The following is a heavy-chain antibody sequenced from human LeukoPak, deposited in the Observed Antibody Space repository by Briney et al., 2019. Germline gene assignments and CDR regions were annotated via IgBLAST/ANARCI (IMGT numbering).Heavy chain of an antibody. CDR1: GGSISRAGYF. V-gene: IGHV4-31*03. Sequence: SQTLSLTCTVSGGSISRAGYFWSWIRQHPGKGLEWIGYVYYSGSTYYNPSLKSRVSISIDTSKNQFSLKLNSVIAADTAVYYCAREFADSNWFDPWGQGTLVTVSS. J-gene: IGHJ5*02. CDR2: VYYSGST. D-gene: IGHD3-16*01. CDR3: AREFADSNWFDP.